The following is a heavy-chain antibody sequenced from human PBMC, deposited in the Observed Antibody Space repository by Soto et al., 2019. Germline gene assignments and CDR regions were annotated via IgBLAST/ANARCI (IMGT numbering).Heavy chain of an antibody. CDR1: GGTFSSYT. CDR3: ATRFIVVVPAAMASDAFDI. V-gene: IGHV1-69*02. CDR2: TIPILGIA. J-gene: IGHJ3*02. Sequence: SVKVSCKASGGTFSSYTISWVRQAPGQGLEWMGRTIPILGIANYAQKFQGRVTITADKSTSTAYMELSSLRSEDTAVYYCATRFIVVVPAAMASDAFDIWGQGTMVTVSS. D-gene: IGHD2-2*01.